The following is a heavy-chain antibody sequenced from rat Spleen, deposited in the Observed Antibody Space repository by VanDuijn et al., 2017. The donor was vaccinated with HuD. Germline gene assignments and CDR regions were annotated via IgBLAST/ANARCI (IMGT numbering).Heavy chain of an antibody. Sequence: EVQLVESGGGLVQPGGSLILSCAASGFSFSDYNMAWVRQAPKKGLEWVATIRYDGSSTYYPDSVKGRFTISRDNAKSTLYLQMNSLRSEDTATDYCTRDEYYDGSYLFDYWGQGVMVTVSS. CDR1: GFSFSDYN. V-gene: IGHV5-7*01. CDR2: IRYDGSST. D-gene: IGHD1-12*02. J-gene: IGHJ2*01. CDR3: TRDEYYDGSYLFDY.